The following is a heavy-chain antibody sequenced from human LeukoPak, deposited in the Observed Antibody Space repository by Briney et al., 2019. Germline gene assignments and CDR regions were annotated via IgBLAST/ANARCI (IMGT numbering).Heavy chain of an antibody. CDR3: ARARRVYSSGWSYYFDY. D-gene: IGHD6-19*01. V-gene: IGHV3-7*03. Sequence: GGSLRLSCAASGFTFSSYWMSWVRQAPGKGLEWVANIKQDGSEKYYVDSVKGRFTISRDNSKNTLYLQMNSLRAEDTAVYYCARARRVYSSGWSYYFDYWGQGTLVTVSS. CDR1: GFTFSSYW. CDR2: IKQDGSEK. J-gene: IGHJ4*02.